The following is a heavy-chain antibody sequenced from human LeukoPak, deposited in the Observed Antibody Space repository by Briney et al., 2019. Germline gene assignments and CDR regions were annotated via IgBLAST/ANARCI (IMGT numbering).Heavy chain of an antibody. V-gene: IGHV1-69*13. J-gene: IGHJ4*02. CDR3: ARGPDCGGDCYAYYFGY. D-gene: IGHD2-21*02. CDR2: IIPIFGTA. Sequence: GASVKVSCKASGGTFSSYAISWVRQAPGQGLEWMGGIIPIFGTANYAQKFQGRVTITADESTSTAYMELSSLRSEDTAVYYCARGPDCGGDCYAYYFGYWGQGTLVTVSS. CDR1: GGTFSSYA.